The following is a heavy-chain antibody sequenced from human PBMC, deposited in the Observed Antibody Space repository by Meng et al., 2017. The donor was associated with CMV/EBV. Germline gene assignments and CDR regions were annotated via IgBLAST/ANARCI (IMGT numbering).Heavy chain of an antibody. CDR1: GFTFSGSA. CDR3: TRQRSRVFDY. CDR2: IRSKANSYAT. V-gene: IGHV3-73*01. Sequence: WADSGFTFSGSAMHWVRQASGKGLEWVGRIRSKANSYATAYAASVKGRFTISRDDSKNTAYLQMNSLKTEDTAVYYCTRQRSRVFDYWGQGTLVTVSS. J-gene: IGHJ4*02. D-gene: IGHD3-3*01.